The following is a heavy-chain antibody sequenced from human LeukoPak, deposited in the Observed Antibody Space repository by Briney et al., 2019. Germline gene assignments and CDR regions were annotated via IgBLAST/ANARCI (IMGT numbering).Heavy chain of an antibody. J-gene: IGHJ4*02. D-gene: IGHD6-13*01. V-gene: IGHV1-69*13. CDR1: GGTFSSYA. CDR3: ARSYSSSWYGADY. Sequence: SVKVSCKASGGTFSSYAISWARQAPGQGLEWMGGIIPIFGTANYAQKFQGRVTITADESTSTAYMELSSLRSEDTAVYYCARSYSSSWYGADYWGQGTLVTVSS. CDR2: IIPIFGTA.